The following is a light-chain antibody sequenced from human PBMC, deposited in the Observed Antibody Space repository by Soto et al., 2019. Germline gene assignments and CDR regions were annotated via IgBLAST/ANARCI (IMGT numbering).Light chain of an antibody. Sequence: QSVLNQPPSAPGTHGHKLTISCSGSSSNIGDNYVYWHQQLPGTAPKLLIYRNNQRPSGVPDRFSGSKSGTSASLAISGLRSEDEADYYCAAWDDSLSGYVFGPGNKVTVL. V-gene: IGLV1-47*01. CDR1: SSNIGDNY. CDR2: RNN. J-gene: IGLJ1*01. CDR3: AAWDDSLSGYV.